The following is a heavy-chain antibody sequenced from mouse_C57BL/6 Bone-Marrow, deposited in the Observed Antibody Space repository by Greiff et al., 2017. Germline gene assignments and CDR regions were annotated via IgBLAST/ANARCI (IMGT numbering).Heavy chain of an antibody. V-gene: IGHV1-52*01. CDR1: GYTFTSYW. Sequence: QVHVKHPGAELVRPGSSVKLSCKASGYTFTSYWMHWVKQRPIQGLEWIGNIDPSDSETHYNQKFKDKATLTVDKSSSTAYMQLSSLTSEDSAVYYCASPFLYYGSSYWYFDVWGTGTTVTVSS. CDR2: IDPSDSET. CDR3: ASPFLYYGSSYWYFDV. J-gene: IGHJ1*03. D-gene: IGHD1-1*01.